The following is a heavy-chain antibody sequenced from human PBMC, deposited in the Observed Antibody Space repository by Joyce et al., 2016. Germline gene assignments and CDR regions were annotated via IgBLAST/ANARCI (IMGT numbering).Heavy chain of an antibody. CDR1: GGTFDSYG. CDR2: VVPIVRTA. J-gene: IGHJ4*02. Sequence: QVQLVQSGAEVKKPGSSVTVACKASGGTFDSYGINWVRQAPGHGLGWMGGVVPIVRTANYAQKFQGRVTITADKSTSTAYMELCGLRSDDTAIYYCAGAGEIVTTQFGYWGQGTLVTVSS. D-gene: IGHD5-12*01. CDR3: AGAGEIVTTQFGY. V-gene: IGHV1-69*06.